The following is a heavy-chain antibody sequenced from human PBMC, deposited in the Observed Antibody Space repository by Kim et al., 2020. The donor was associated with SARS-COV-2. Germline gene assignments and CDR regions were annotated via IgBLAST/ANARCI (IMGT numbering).Heavy chain of an antibody. V-gene: IGHV4-30-4*01. CDR2: IYYSGST. Sequence: IRQPPGKGLEWIGYIYYSGSTYYNPSLKSRVTISVDTSKNQFSLKLSSVTAADTAVYYCARVRFSITIFGVVTRLFDYWGQGTLVTVSS. D-gene: IGHD3-3*01. CDR3: ARVRFSITIFGVVTRLFDY. J-gene: IGHJ4*02.